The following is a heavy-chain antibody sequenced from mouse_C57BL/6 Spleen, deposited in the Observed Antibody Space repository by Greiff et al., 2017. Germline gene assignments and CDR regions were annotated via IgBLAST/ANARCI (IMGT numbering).Heavy chain of an antibody. D-gene: IGHD3-1*01. CDR2: ISSGGSYT. J-gene: IGHJ4*01. CDR1: GFTFSSYG. CDR3: ARGSGTGDYAMDY. Sequence: EVMLVESGGDLVKPGGSLKLSCAASGFTFSSYGMSWVRQTPDKRLEWVATISSGGSYTYYPDSVKGRFTISRDNAKKTLYLQMSSLKSEDTAMYYCARGSGTGDYAMDYWGQGTSVTVSS. V-gene: IGHV5-6*01.